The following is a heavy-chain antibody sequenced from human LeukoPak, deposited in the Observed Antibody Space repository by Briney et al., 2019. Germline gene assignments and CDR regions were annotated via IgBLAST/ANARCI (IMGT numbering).Heavy chain of an antibody. J-gene: IGHJ4*02. Sequence: PGGSLRLSCAASGFTFSSYAMSWVRQAPGKGLEWVSAIGGSGGSTYYADSVKGRFAISRDNSKNTLYLQMNSLRAEDTAVYYCAKGDDILTTSILFPDYWGQGTLVTVSP. D-gene: IGHD3-9*01. CDR1: GFTFSSYA. V-gene: IGHV3-23*01. CDR2: IGGSGGST. CDR3: AKGDDILTTSILFPDY.